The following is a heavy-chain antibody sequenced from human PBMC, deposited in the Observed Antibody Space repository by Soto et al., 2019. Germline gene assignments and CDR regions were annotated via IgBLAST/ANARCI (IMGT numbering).Heavy chain of an antibody. Sequence: GGSLRLSCAASGFTFKTAWMNWVRQSPGKGLEWVGRIKSENDGGIIDYAAPVKGRFIISRDDSKNTVYLEMNSLNTEDTAVYYWAADSPDWGAYAFDYWGHGILITGS. CDR3: AADSPDWGAYAFDY. CDR2: IKSENDGGII. CDR1: GFTFKTAW. D-gene: IGHD3-16*01. J-gene: IGHJ4*01. V-gene: IGHV3-15*07.